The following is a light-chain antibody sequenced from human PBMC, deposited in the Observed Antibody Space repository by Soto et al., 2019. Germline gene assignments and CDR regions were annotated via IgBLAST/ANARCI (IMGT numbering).Light chain of an antibody. V-gene: IGKV3-15*01. J-gene: IGKJ4*01. Sequence: EIVMTQSPATLSVSPGERATLSCRASQSVSSNLAWYQQKPGQAHRLLIYGASTRATGIPARFSGSGSGTEFTLTISSLQSEDFAVYYCQQRSTFGGGTKVEIK. CDR1: QSVSSN. CDR3: QQRST. CDR2: GAS.